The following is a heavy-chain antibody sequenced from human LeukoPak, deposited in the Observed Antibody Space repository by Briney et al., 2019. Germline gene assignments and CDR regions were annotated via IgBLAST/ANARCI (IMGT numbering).Heavy chain of an antibody. CDR2: ISAYNGNR. V-gene: IGHV1-18*01. J-gene: IGHJ5*02. D-gene: IGHD2-15*01. CDR1: GYTFTSCG. CDR3: ARRPGSSHRRGDTYWFDP. Sequence: ASVKLSFKAAGYTFTSCGISWVRQAPGQGLGWMGWISAYNGNRNYAHKPQGRVAMTTVTFASTDYLELRSLRSDDTAVYYCARRPGSSHRRGDTYWFDPWGQGTLVTVSS.